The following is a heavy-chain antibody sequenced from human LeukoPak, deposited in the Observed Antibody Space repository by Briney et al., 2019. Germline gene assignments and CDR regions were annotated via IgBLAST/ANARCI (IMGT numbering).Heavy chain of an antibody. D-gene: IGHD6-19*01. Sequence: ASVKVSCKVSGYTLTKLSMHWVRQAPGKGLEWMGGFDPEDGETIYAQKFQGRVTMTEDTSTDTAYMELSSLRSEDTAVYYCRCSIAVASFVDFWGQGTLVTVSS. CDR2: FDPEDGET. CDR3: RCSIAVASFVDF. V-gene: IGHV1-24*01. J-gene: IGHJ4*02. CDR1: GYTLTKLS.